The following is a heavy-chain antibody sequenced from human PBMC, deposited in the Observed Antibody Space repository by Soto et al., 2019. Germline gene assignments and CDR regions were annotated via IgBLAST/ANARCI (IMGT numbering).Heavy chain of an antibody. CDR1: GYTFTGYY. CDR2: INPETGAT. Sequence: QVQLVQSGADVKTPGASVRVSCKASGYTFTGYYVHWVREAPGQGLGWMGWINPETGATSYAQKFQGRVTLSRDTSINTAYLELSSLRFDDAAVYFCARERYQVISDGMDVWGQGTTVTVSS. CDR3: ARERYQVISDGMDV. J-gene: IGHJ6*02. V-gene: IGHV1-2*02. D-gene: IGHD2-2*01.